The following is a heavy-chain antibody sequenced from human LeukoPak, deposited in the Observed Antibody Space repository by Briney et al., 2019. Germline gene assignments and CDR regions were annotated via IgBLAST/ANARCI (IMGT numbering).Heavy chain of an antibody. CDR2: IYSGGKS. D-gene: IGHD6-19*01. Sequence: GGSLRLSCVVSDFTVSSHHMAWVRQVPGKGLEWISIIYSGGKSHNADSLKGRFTVSKDNFRNTVFLEMNSLRADDTAVYYCARCQGIAMADFRGDYYYCYMDVWGKGTTVSVSS. CDR1: DFTVSSHH. CDR3: ARCQGIAMADFRGDYYYCYMDV. J-gene: IGHJ6*03. V-gene: IGHV3-53*01.